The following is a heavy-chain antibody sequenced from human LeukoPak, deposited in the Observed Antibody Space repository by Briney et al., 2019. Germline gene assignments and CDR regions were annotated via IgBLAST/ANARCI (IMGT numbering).Heavy chain of an antibody. CDR1: GFTFSAYW. V-gene: IGHV3-74*01. CDR2: INTGGNDI. D-gene: IGHD2-15*01. J-gene: IGHJ4*02. CDR3: ARSLVVGGTRPNDY. Sequence: GGCLRLSCAASGFTFSAYWMHWVRQAPGKGLVWLSRINTGGNDITYADSVKGRFTISRDNAKNTLYLQMNSLTVEDTAVYFCARSLVVGGTRPNDYWGQGTLVTVAS.